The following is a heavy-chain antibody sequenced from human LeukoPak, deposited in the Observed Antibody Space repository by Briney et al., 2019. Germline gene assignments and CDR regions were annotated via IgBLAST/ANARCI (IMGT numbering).Heavy chain of an antibody. J-gene: IGHJ5*02. CDR3: ARQGSGSLTWFDP. D-gene: IGHD3-10*01. CDR2: ISSGSSYI. CDR1: GFTFSSYA. V-gene: IGHV3-21*01. Sequence: PGGSLRLSCVASGFTFSSYAINWVRQAPGKGLEWVSSISSGSSYIYYADSLKGRFTISRDNAKNSLYLQMNSLRAEDTAVYYCARQGSGSLTWFDPWGQGSLVTVSS.